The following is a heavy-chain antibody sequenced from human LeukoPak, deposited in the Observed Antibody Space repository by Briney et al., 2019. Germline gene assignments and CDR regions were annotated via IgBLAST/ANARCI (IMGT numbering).Heavy chain of an antibody. Sequence: PGGSLRLSGAAAGFTFSDYGMHLVRQAAGKVVEWVAFIRYGGSNKYYADSVRGRFTVSRDNSKNTLYLQMNSLRAEDTAVYYCAKRAQRWLQFYETYYMDVWGKGTTVTISS. J-gene: IGHJ6*03. V-gene: IGHV3-30*02. CDR2: IRYGGSNK. CDR3: AKRAQRWLQFYETYYMDV. D-gene: IGHD5-24*01. CDR1: GFTFSDYG.